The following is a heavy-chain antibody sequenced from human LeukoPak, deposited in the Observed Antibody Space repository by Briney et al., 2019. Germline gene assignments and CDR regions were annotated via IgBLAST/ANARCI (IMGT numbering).Heavy chain of an antibody. CDR1: GFTFSSYS. J-gene: IGHJ4*02. Sequence: GGSLRLSCAASGFTFSSYSMNWVRQAPGKGLEWLSYIISSSSTIYYADSVKGRFTVSRDNAKNSLYLQMNSLRDEDTAVYYCARSSGYGDGGVDYWGQGTLVTVSS. CDR2: IISSSSTI. V-gene: IGHV3-48*02. CDR3: ARSSGYGDGGVDY. D-gene: IGHD4-17*01.